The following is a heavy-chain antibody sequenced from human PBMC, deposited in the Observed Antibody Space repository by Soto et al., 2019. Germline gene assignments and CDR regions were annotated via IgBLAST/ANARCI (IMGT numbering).Heavy chain of an antibody. J-gene: IGHJ4*02. CDR2: ISYGGST. D-gene: IGHD5-18*01. CDR1: GGSINSGGYC. Sequence: QVQLQESGPGLVKPSQTLSLTCTVSGGSINSGGYCWSWIRQHPGKGLDWIGCISYGGSTSYNPSLKTRVTISVDTSKNQSSPKLTSVTAPHTAVYYCSRGILVWGQGALITVSS. V-gene: IGHV4-31*03. CDR3: SRGILV.